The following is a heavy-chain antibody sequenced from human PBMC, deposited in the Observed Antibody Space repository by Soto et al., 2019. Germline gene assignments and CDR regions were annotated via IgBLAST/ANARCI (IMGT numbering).Heavy chain of an antibody. V-gene: IGHV4-34*01. D-gene: IGHD3-10*01. J-gene: IGHJ4*02. CDR1: GGSFSGYY. CDR3: ARGHRHYYYGSGSYYGD. CDR2: INHSGST. Sequence: SETLSLTCAVYGGSFSGYYWSWIRQPPGKGLEWIGEINHSGSTNYNPSLKSRVTISVDTSKNQFSLKLSSVTAADTAVYYCARGHRHYYYGSGSYYGDWGQGTLVTVS.